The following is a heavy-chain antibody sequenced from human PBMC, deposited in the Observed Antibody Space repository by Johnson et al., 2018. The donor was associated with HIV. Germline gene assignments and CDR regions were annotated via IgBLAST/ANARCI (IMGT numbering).Heavy chain of an antibody. V-gene: IGHV3-74*01. J-gene: IGHJ3*02. CDR1: GLIFSRSW. CDR2: TNSDGSTT. CDR3: AREWGVITFGGVIPRNAFDI. D-gene: IGHD3-16*01. Sequence: VQLVESGGGLVQPGGSLRLSCAASGLIFSRSWIHWVRQAPGKGLVWVSRTNSDGSTTNYADSVKGRFTISRAKAKNTVHLQMNSLSAEDTAVYYCAREWGVITFGGVIPRNAFDIWGQGTMVTVSS.